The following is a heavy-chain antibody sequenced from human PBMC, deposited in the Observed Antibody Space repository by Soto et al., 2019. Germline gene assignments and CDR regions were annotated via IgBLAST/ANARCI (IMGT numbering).Heavy chain of an antibody. CDR1: GYSFTSYW. CDR2: IYPGDSDT. Sequence: PGESLKISCKGSGYSFTSYWIGWVRQMPGKGLEWMGIIYPGDSDTRYSPSFQGQVTISADKSISTAYLQWSSLKASDTAMYYCARSNYYDSSGYSRPSAFDIWGQGTMVTVSS. V-gene: IGHV5-51*01. D-gene: IGHD3-22*01. J-gene: IGHJ3*02. CDR3: ARSNYYDSSGYSRPSAFDI.